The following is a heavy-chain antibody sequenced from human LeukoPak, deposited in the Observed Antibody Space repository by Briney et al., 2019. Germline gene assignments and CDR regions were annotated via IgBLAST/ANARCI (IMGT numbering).Heavy chain of an antibody. CDR2: IWYDGSNK. V-gene: IGHV3-33*06. CDR1: GFTFSSYG. CDR3: AKDFGSYLGAFDI. J-gene: IGHJ3*02. D-gene: IGHD1-26*01. Sequence: GGSPRLSCAASGFTFSSYGMHWVRQAPGKGLEWVAVIWYDGSNKYYADSVKGRFTISRGNSKNTLYLQMNSLRAEDTAVYYCAKDFGSYLGAFDIWGQGTMVTVSS.